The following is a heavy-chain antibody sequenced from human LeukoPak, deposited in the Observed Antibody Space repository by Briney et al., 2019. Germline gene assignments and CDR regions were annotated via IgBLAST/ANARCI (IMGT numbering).Heavy chain of an antibody. V-gene: IGHV4-34*01. J-gene: IGHJ4*02. CDR3: ARSSIAARGTNY. CDR2: INHSGST. Sequence: SETLSLTCAVYGGSFSGYYWSWIRQPPGKGLEWIGEINHSGSTNYNPSLKSRVTISVDTSKNQFSLKLSSVTAADTAVYYCARSSIAARGTNYWGQGTLVTVSS. D-gene: IGHD6-6*01. CDR1: GGSFSGYY.